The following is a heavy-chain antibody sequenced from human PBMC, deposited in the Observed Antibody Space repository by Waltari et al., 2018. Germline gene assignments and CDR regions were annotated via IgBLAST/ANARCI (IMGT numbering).Heavy chain of an antibody. Sequence: QLQLQESGPGLVKPSETLSLTCTVSGGSITSSSYYWAWIRQPPGKGLEWIGSIYYSGSTYYHPSLKSRVTISVDTSKNQFSLKLTSVTAADTAVYYCARQGGAVASKPLDSWGQGTQVTVSS. V-gene: IGHV4-39*01. CDR1: GGSITSSSYY. CDR3: ARQGGAVASKPLDS. J-gene: IGHJ4*02. CDR2: IYYSGST. D-gene: IGHD6-19*01.